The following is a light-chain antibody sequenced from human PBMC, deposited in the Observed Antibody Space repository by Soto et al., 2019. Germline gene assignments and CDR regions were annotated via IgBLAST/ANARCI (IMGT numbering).Light chain of an antibody. V-gene: IGLV2-8*01. Sequence: QSALTQPPSASGSPGQSVTISCTGTSSDVGGYNYVSWYQLHPGKAPKLIIYEVTKRPSGVPDRFSGSKSGSTASLTVSGLQAEDEADYYCSSYAGSNNLVFGGGTQLTVL. CDR3: SSYAGSNNLV. J-gene: IGLJ2*01. CDR1: SSDVGGYNY. CDR2: EVT.